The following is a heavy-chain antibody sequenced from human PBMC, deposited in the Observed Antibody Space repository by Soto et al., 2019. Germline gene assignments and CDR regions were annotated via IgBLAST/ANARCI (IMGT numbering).Heavy chain of an antibody. J-gene: IGHJ3*02. V-gene: IGHV1-69*01. CDR2: LIPLLGTP. Sequence: QVQLVQSGAEVKKPGSSVKLSCQASGPAFSSYAISWLRQAPGQGFEWMGGLIPLLGTPKYAQKFHGRVTITADESASTANMEVISLTSDDTATYYCARTTPAGEGYNPLYGAFDIWGQGTVVIVSS. CDR3: ARTTPAGEGYNPLYGAFDI. D-gene: IGHD1-1*01. CDR1: GPAFSSYA.